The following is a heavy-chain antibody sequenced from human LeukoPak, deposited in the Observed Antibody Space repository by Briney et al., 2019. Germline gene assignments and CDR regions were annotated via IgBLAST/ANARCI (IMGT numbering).Heavy chain of an antibody. Sequence: GGSLRLSCAASGFTFSSSAMSWVRQAPGKGLEWVSAISGSGGSTYYADSVKGRFTISRDNSKNTLYLQMNSLRAEDTAVYYCAGSQYDYDSSGYSLDYWGQGTLVTVSS. CDR3: AGSQYDYDSSGYSLDY. V-gene: IGHV3-23*01. J-gene: IGHJ4*02. D-gene: IGHD3-22*01. CDR2: ISGSGGST. CDR1: GFTFSSSA.